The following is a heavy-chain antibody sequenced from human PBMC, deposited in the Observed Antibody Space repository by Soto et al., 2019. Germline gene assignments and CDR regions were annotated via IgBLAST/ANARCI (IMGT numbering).Heavy chain of an antibody. CDR2: INPNSGGT. Sequence: GASVKVSCKASGYTFTGYYMHWVRQAPGQGLEWMGWINPNSGGTNYAQKFQGRVTMTRDTSISTAYMELSRLRSDDTAVYYCASAVPSTVTNYYYYYGMDVWGQGTTVTVSS. J-gene: IGHJ6*02. CDR1: GYTFTGYY. V-gene: IGHV1-2*02. CDR3: ASAVPSTVTNYYYYYGMDV. D-gene: IGHD4-17*01.